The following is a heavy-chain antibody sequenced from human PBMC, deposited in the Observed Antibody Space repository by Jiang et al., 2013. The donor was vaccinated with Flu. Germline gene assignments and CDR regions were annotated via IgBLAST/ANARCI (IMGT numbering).Heavy chain of an antibody. CDR1: YSFRSYW. D-gene: IGHD6-19*01. CDR2: IYPGDSDI. J-gene: IGHJ4*02. Sequence: YSFRSYWIGWVRQMPGKGLEWMGIIYPGDSDIRYGPSFEGQVTFSADKSISTAYLQWSSLKASDTAIYYCARHTDGYTSGRYEGNNFDYWGQGTLVTVSS. V-gene: IGHV5-51*01. CDR3: ARHTDGYTSGRYEGNNFDY.